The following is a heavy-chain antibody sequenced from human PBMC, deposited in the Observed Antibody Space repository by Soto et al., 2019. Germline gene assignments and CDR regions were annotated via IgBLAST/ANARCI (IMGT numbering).Heavy chain of an antibody. V-gene: IGHV4-31*03. CDR2: IYYSGSA. J-gene: IGHJ6*03. Sequence: QVQLQESGPGLVKPSQTLSLTCTVSGDSISSGGYYWSWVRQHPGKGLEWIGYIYYSGSAYYNPSLKSRVTISLDTSMNQFSLKLSSLTAADTAVYYCARGGWVRGVIITTLMAKYYYMDVWGKGTTVTVSS. D-gene: IGHD3-10*01. CDR1: GDSISSGGYY. CDR3: ARGGWVRGVIITTLMAKYYYMDV.